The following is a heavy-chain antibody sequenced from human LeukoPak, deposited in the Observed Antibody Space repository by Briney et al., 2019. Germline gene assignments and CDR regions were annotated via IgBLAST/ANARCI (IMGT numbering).Heavy chain of an antibody. J-gene: IGHJ4*02. D-gene: IGHD6-6*01. Sequence: GGSLRLSCAASGFNFSDSYMNWIRQAPGKGLEYVSHISGGSRYTNYADSLKGRFTISRDNAKISLYLQMNSLRVEDTAVYYCARGRYSSSSQPNDYWGQGILVTVSS. CDR1: GFNFSDSY. CDR2: ISGGSRYT. CDR3: ARGRYSSSSQPNDY. V-gene: IGHV3-11*06.